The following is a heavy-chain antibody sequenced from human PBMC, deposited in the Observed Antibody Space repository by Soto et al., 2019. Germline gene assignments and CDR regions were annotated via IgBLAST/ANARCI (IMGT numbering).Heavy chain of an antibody. CDR3: AKDGASGSYPPYYYYGMDV. D-gene: IGHD1-26*01. J-gene: IGHJ6*02. Sequence: EVQLLESGGGLVQPGGSLRLSCAASGFTFSSYAMSWVRQAPGKGLEWVSTISGSGGNAYYADPVKGRFTISRDNSKNTLRLQVNSLRADDTAVYYCAKDGASGSYPPYYYYGMDVWGQGTTVTVSS. CDR1: GFTFSSYA. V-gene: IGHV3-23*01. CDR2: ISGSGGNA.